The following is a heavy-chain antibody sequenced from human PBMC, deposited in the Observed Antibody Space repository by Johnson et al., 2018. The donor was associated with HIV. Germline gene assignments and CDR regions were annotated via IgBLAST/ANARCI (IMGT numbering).Heavy chain of an antibody. CDR2: INWNGGST. Sequence: VQLVESGGGVVQPGGSLRLSCAASGFTFSSYGMHWVRQAPGKGLEWVTGINWNGGSTGYADSVKGRFTISRDNAKNSLYLQMNSLRAEDTTVYYCARGRGGYYTFGVWGQGTMVTVSS. J-gene: IGHJ3*01. D-gene: IGHD1-26*01. CDR1: GFTFSSYG. CDR3: ARGRGGYYTFGV. V-gene: IGHV3-20*04.